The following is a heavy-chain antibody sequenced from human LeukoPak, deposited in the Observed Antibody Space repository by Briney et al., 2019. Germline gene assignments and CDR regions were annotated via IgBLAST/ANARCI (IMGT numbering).Heavy chain of an antibody. CDR2: ITGDGGTT. D-gene: IGHD2-15*01. CDR1: GFTFSHYA. J-gene: IGHJ4*02. V-gene: IGHV3-64*02. CDR3: ARDLSGAGDY. Sequence: PGGSLRLSCVASGFTFSHYAMHWVRQAPGKGLDYVSSITGDGGTTYSADSVKGRFAISRDNSKNTLYLQMGSLRAEDMAVYYCARDLSGAGDYWGQGTLVTVSS.